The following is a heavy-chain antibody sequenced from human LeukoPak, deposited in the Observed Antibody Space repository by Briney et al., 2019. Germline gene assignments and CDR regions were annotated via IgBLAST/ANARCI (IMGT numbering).Heavy chain of an antibody. J-gene: IGHJ4*02. CDR2: MKQDGSEK. Sequence: GALRLSCAVSGINFRGYWMAWVRQAPGKGLEWVANMKQDGSEKYYVDSVKGRFTISRDNAKNSLYLEMNSLRVEDTAVYYCARDLGHSGYDLYDYWGQGTLVTVSS. CDR3: ARDLGHSGYDLYDY. D-gene: IGHD5-12*01. V-gene: IGHV3-7*01. CDR1: GINFRGYW.